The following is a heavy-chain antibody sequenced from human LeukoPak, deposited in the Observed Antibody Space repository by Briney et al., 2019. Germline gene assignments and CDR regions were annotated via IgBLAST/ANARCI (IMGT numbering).Heavy chain of an antibody. Sequence: PSETLSLTCTVSGGSISSYYWSWIRQPAGKGLEWIGRIYTSGSTNYNPSLKSRVTMSVDTSKNQFSLKLSSVTAADTAVYYCASAYYYGSGSYSPDYWGQGTLVTVSS. CDR1: GGSISSYY. CDR2: IYTSGST. D-gene: IGHD3-10*01. J-gene: IGHJ4*02. V-gene: IGHV4-4*07. CDR3: ASAYYYGSGSYSPDY.